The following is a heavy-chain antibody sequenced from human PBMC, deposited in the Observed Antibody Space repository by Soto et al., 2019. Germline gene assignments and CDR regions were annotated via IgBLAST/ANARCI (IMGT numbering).Heavy chain of an antibody. Sequence: GGSLRLSCAASGFTFSSYSMNWVRQAPGKGLEWVSSISSSSSYTYYADSVKGRFTISRDNAKNSLYLQMNSLRAEDTAVYYCARVRGLRPYYLGYWGQGTLVTVSS. J-gene: IGHJ4*02. D-gene: IGHD5-12*01. CDR1: GFTFSSYS. CDR3: ARVRGLRPYYLGY. V-gene: IGHV3-21*01. CDR2: ISSSSSYT.